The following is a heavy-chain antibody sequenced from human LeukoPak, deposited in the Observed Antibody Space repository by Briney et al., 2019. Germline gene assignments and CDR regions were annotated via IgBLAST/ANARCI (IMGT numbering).Heavy chain of an antibody. V-gene: IGHV4-59*01. CDR2: IYYSGST. D-gene: IGHD3-22*01. Sequence: PSETLSLTCTVSGGSISSYYWSWIRQPPGKGLEWVGYIYYSGSTNYNPSLKSRVTISVDTSKNQFSLKLSSVTAADTAVYYCARARTYYYDSSGPGGYYFDYWGQGTLVTVSS. J-gene: IGHJ4*02. CDR1: GGSISSYY. CDR3: ARARTYYYDSSGPGGYYFDY.